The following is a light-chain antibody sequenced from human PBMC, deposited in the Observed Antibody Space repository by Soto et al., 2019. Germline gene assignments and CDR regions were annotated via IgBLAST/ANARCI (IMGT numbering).Light chain of an antibody. J-gene: IGLJ1*01. Sequence: SALTQPASVSGSPGQSITFSCTGTSSDVGGYNYVSWYQQHPGKAPKLMIYDVSNRPSGVSNRFSGSKSGNTASLTISGLQAEDEADYYCSSYTSSSTLYVFGTGTKVTVL. V-gene: IGLV2-14*01. CDR1: SSDVGGYNY. CDR3: SSYTSSSTLYV. CDR2: DVS.